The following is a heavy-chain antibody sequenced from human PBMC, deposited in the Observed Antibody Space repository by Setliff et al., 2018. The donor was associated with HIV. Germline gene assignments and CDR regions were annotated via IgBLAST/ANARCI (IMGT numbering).Heavy chain of an antibody. CDR2: IYYRGST. Sequence: LSLTCTVSGGSISSSSYYWGWIRQPPGKGLQWIGRIYYRGSTYYNPSLKSRVTISVDTSKTQFSLKLRSVTAADTALYYCARGRYRSRWYASDHYYIDVWGKGTTVTVS. CDR1: GGSISSSSYY. CDR3: ARGRYRSRWYASDHYYIDV. V-gene: IGHV4-39*01. D-gene: IGHD6-13*01. J-gene: IGHJ6*03.